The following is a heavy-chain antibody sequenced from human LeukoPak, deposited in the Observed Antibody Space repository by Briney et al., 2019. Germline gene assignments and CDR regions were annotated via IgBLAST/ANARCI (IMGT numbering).Heavy chain of an antibody. J-gene: IGHJ4*02. CDR2: ISWDGGST. CDR1: GFTFDDYT. Sequence: GGSLRLSCAASGFTFDDYTMHWVRQAPGKGLEWVSLISWDGGSTYYADSVKGRFTISRDNSKNSLYLQMNSLRTEDTALYYCAKDGKNYFDYWGQGTLVTVSS. V-gene: IGHV3-43*01. CDR3: AKDGKNYFDY.